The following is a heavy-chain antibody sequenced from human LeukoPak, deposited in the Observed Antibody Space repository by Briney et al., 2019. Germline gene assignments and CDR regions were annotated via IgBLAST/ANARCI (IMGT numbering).Heavy chain of an antibody. V-gene: IGHV4-61*02. D-gene: IGHD3-3*01. CDR2: IYTSGST. Sequence: SQTLSLTCTVSGGSLSSGSYYWSWIRQPAGKGLEWIGRIYTSGSTNYNPSLKSRVTISVDTSKNQLSLKLSSVTAADTAVYYCARSPINYDFWSGKGSAEYFQHWGQGTLVTVSS. CDR1: GGSLSSGSYY. J-gene: IGHJ1*01. CDR3: ARSPINYDFWSGKGSAEYFQH.